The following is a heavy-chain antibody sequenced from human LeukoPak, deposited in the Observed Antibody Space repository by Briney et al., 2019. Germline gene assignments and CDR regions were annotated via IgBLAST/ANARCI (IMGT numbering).Heavy chain of an antibody. CDR2: IYYSGST. CDR1: GGSISSNY. Sequence: SETLSLTCTVSGGSISSNYWSWIRQPPGKGLEWIGYIYYSGSTNYNPSLRSRVTISVDTSKNQFSLKLSSVTAADTAVYYCARGRYCSGGSCYSDYWFSDYWGQGTLVTVSS. V-gene: IGHV4-59*01. J-gene: IGHJ4*02. CDR3: ARGRYCSGGSCYSDYWFSDY. D-gene: IGHD2-15*01.